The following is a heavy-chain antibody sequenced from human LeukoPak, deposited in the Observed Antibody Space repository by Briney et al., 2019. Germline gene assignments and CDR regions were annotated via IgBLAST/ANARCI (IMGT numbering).Heavy chain of an antibody. CDR3: ARGYDYYDILTGYYGP. CDR2: IYSGGST. Sequence: GGSLRLSCAASGFTVSSNYMSWVRQAPGKGLEWVSVIYSGGSTYYADSVKGRFTISRDNSKNTLYLQMNSLRAEDTAVYYCARGYDYYDILTGYYGPWGQGTLVTVSS. D-gene: IGHD3-9*01. J-gene: IGHJ5*02. CDR1: GFTVSSNY. V-gene: IGHV3-66*01.